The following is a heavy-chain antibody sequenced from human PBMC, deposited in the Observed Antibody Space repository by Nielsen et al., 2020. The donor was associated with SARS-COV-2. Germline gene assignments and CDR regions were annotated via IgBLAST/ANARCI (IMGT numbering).Heavy chain of an antibody. CDR1: GFTSSNYG. CDR2: TSYDGSKT. J-gene: IGHJ4*02. V-gene: IGHV3-30*18. D-gene: IGHD3-9*01. CDR3: AKDRTEYYDVLTGYLDH. Sequence: GESLKISCAAFGFTSSNYGMHWVRQAPGKGLEWVAVTSYDGSKTYYADSVKGRFTFSRDNFKNTLYLQMNSLRAEDTAVYYCAKDRTEYYDVLTGYLDHWGQGTLVTVPS.